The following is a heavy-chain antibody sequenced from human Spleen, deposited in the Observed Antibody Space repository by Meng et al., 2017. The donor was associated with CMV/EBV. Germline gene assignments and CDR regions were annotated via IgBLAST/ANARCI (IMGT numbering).Heavy chain of an antibody. D-gene: IGHD3-3*01. CDR2: ITWNGGST. V-gene: IGHV3-20*04. CDR3: ARQNRITMFGVVHYGMDV. Sequence: GESLKISCAASGFTFDDYGMSWVRQAPGKGLEWVSGITWNGGSTGYADSVKGRFTISRDNAKNSLYLQMNSLRAEDTALYYCARQNRITMFGVVHYGMDVWGQGTTVTVSS. CDR1: GFTFDDYG. J-gene: IGHJ6*02.